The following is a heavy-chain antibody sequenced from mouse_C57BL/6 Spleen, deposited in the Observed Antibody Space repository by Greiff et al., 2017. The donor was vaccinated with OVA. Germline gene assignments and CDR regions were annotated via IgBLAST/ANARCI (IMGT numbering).Heavy chain of an antibody. Sequence: EVQLQQSGAELVRPGASVKLSCTASGFNIKAYYMHWVKQRPEQGLEWIGRIDPEDGDTEYDQKFKGKATLTADTSSNQAYLQLSSLTSEDTDVDFYSARYCGSYWYFDVWGTGTTVTVSS. CDR2: IDPEDGDT. D-gene: IGHD2-1*01. J-gene: IGHJ1*03. CDR3: SARYCGSYWYFDV. V-gene: IGHV14-1*01. CDR1: GFNIKAYY.